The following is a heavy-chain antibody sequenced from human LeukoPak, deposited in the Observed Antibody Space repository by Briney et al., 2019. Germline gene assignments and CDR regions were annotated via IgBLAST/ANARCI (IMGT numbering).Heavy chain of an antibody. D-gene: IGHD4-17*01. V-gene: IGHV3-33*01. J-gene: IGHJ4*02. Sequence: GGSLRLSCAASGFTFSSYGMHWVRQAPGKGLEWVALIWYDGSNKKYADSVKGRFTISRDNSKNTLYLQMNSLRAEDTAVYYCARYMTTVTTLDYWGQGTLVTVSS. CDR3: ARYMTTVTTLDY. CDR2: IWYDGSNK. CDR1: GFTFSSYG.